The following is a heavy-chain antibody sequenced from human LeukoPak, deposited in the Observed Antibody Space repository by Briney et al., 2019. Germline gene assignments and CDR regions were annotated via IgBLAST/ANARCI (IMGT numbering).Heavy chain of an antibody. D-gene: IGHD2-8*02. J-gene: IGHJ4*02. CDR2: IGGYDGRT. CDR3: ARFASGPECTAGKCPFDL. V-gene: IGHV3-23*01. Sequence: GGSLRLSCAASGFPFSSYAMSWVRQAPGTGLERVSAIGGYDGRTYYSDSVKGRFTISRDNSRNTLYLQMNSLRAEDTAVYYCARFASGPECTAGKCPFDLWGQGALVSVSS. CDR1: GFPFSSYA.